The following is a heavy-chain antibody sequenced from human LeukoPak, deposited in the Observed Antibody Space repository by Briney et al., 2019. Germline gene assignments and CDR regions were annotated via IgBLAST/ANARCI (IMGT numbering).Heavy chain of an antibody. V-gene: IGHV3-30*02. CDR2: IRYDGSNK. D-gene: IGHD1-14*01. CDR1: GFTFSSYG. CDR3: AKDTTPPKAGFDP. Sequence: GGSLRLSCAASGFTFSSYGMHWVRQAPGKGLEWVAFIRYDGSNKYYADSVKGRFTISRDNSKNTLYLQINNLRAEDTSVYYCAKDTTPPKAGFDPWGQGTLVTVSS. J-gene: IGHJ5*02.